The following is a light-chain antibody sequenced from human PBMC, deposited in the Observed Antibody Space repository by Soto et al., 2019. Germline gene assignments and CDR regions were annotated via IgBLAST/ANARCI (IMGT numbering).Light chain of an antibody. CDR2: ASS. Sequence: DIQMTQSPSSLSASVGDRVTITCRASQDIGDDLDWFQQKPGKAPKRLIYASSGLQSGAPARFRGSGSGTEFALTISNLYPEDLEPYYCLQHNSLPFTFGPGTKVDVK. V-gene: IGKV1-17*02. CDR3: LQHNSLPFT. CDR1: QDIGDD. J-gene: IGKJ3*01.